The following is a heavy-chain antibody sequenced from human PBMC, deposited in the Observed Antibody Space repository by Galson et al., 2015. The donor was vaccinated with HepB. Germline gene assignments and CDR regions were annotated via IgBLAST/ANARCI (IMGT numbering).Heavy chain of an antibody. D-gene: IGHD4-17*01. Sequence: SLRLSCAASGFTVSNHGMHWVRQAAGKGLEWLAVIAYDGSYEQYADSAKGRFTISRDTSKNTVHLQMYSLRAEDTGVYYCVREQGYGGYRTSDYWGQGTPVTVSS. J-gene: IGHJ4*02. CDR1: GFTVSNHG. CDR2: IAYDGSYE. V-gene: IGHV3-33*01. CDR3: VREQGYGGYRTSDY.